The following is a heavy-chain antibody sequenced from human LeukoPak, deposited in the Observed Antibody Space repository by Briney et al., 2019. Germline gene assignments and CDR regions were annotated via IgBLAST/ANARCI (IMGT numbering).Heavy chain of an antibody. CDR1: GFTFSDYY. Sequence: GSLRLSCAASGFTFSDYYMSWIRQAPGKGLEWVSAFSSTGSTIHNAASVKGRFTISKDNAKNSLYLQMNSLRAEDTAVYYCARDLGATVTTGYWGQGTLVTVSS. CDR3: ARDLGATVTTGY. D-gene: IGHD4-17*01. CDR2: FSSTGSTI. J-gene: IGHJ4*02. V-gene: IGHV3-11*01.